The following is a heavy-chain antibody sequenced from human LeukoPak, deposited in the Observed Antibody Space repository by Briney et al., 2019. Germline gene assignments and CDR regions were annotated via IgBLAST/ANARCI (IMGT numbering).Heavy chain of an antibody. J-gene: IGHJ5*02. CDR2: IYGSGST. Sequence: SETLSLTCAVSGGSISSYYWSWIRQPPGKGLEWIGHIYGSGSTNYNPSLKSRVTLSVDTSKNQFSLKLSSVTAADTAVYYCAREGTSGTHLNWFDPWGQGTLVTVSS. CDR3: AREGTSGTHLNWFDP. V-gene: IGHV4-59*01. CDR1: GGSISSYY. D-gene: IGHD1-1*01.